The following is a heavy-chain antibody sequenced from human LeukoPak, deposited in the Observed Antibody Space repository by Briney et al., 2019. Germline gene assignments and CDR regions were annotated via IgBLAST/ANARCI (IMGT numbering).Heavy chain of an antibody. Sequence: GGSLRLSCVASGFSFSTYEMNWVRQAPGKGLEWVSYISSSGSTIYYADSVKGRFTISRDNAKNSLYLQMNTLRVEDTALYYCATESGRGMGHWGQGTLVTVSS. D-gene: IGHD1-26*01. CDR3: ATESGRGMGH. CDR2: ISSSGSTI. J-gene: IGHJ4*02. V-gene: IGHV3-48*03. CDR1: GFSFSTYE.